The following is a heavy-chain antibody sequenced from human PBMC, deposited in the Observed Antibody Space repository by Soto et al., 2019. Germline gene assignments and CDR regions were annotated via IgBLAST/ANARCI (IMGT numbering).Heavy chain of an antibody. D-gene: IGHD1-26*01. CDR2: INDSGSA. CDR1: GGSMSSYY. CDR3: ARGGGYHDY. V-gene: IGHV4-59*01. J-gene: IGHJ4*03. Sequence: SETLSLTCTVSGGSMSSYYWNWTRQPPGRGLEWIGYINDSGSAHYNPSLKSRVTISVDTFKNQFSLKLTSVTAADTAVYYCARGGGYHDYWGQGTLVTVSS.